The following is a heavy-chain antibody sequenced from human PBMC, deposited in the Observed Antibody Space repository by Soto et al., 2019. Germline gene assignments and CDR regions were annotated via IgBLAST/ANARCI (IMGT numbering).Heavy chain of an antibody. D-gene: IGHD2-8*01. Sequence: GASVKVSCKASGYTFTNFGISWVRQAPGQGLEWMGWISAYNGNTNYAQKFQGRVTMTTDTSTSTAYMEVRSLRFDDTAVYYCASHRTFWPFDYWGQGTVVTVSS. CDR3: ASHRTFWPFDY. J-gene: IGHJ4*02. CDR1: GYTFTNFG. V-gene: IGHV1-18*01. CDR2: ISAYNGNT.